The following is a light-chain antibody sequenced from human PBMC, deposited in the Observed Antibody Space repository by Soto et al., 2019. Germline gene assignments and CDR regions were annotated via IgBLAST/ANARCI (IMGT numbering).Light chain of an antibody. Sequence: EIVLTQSPPTLSGSPGERATLSCRASQSIRTFLAWYQQKSGQAPRLLVYDASNRATDIPARFSGSGSGTDFTLTISSLEPEDFAVYYCQQRSDAITFGQGTRLEI. V-gene: IGKV3-11*01. CDR3: QQRSDAIT. CDR1: QSIRTF. CDR2: DAS. J-gene: IGKJ5*01.